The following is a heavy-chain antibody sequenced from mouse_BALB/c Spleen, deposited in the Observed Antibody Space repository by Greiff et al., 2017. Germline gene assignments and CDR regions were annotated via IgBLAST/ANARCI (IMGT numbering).Heavy chain of an antibody. CDR1: GYSITSDYA. CDR2: ISYSGST. D-gene: IGHD2-2*01. CDR3: ARLDESPEPLWLRAWFAY. Sequence: VQLKESGPGLVKPSQSLSLTCTVTGYSITSDYAWNWIRQFPGNKLEWMGYISYSGSTSYNPSLKSRISITRDTSKNQFFLQLNSVTTEDTATYYCARLDESPEPLWLRAWFAYWGQGTLVTVSA. V-gene: IGHV3-2*02. J-gene: IGHJ3*01.